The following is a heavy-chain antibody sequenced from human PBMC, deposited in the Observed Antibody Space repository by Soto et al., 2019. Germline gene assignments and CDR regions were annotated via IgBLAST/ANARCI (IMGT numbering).Heavy chain of an antibody. CDR3: ASGHCSGGSCHGDSY. J-gene: IGHJ4*02. D-gene: IGHD2-15*01. CDR1: GFTVSSNY. CDR2: IYSGGST. Sequence: EVQLVESGGGLVQPGGSLRLSCAASGFTVSSNYMSWVRQAPGKGLEWVSVIYSGGSTYYADSVKGRFTISRHNSKNTLYLQMNSLRAEDTAVYYCASGHCSGGSCHGDSYWGQGTLVTVSS. V-gene: IGHV3-53*04.